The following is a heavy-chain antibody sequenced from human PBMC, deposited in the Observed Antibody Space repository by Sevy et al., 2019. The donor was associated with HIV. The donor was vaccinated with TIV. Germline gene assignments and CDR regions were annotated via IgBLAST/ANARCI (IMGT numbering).Heavy chain of an antibody. D-gene: IGHD3-10*01. V-gene: IGHV3-30-3*02. CDR1: GFIFSTSP. J-gene: IGHJ4*02. CDR2: LSYDDSDE. CDR3: AKDDLGSMDY. Sequence: GGSLRLSCAASGFIFSTSPMHWVRQAPGNGLECVAILSYDDSDENYADSVKGRFTISRDNSKNTLYLQMNSLRTEDTAVYYCAKDDLGSMDYSGQGTMVTVSS.